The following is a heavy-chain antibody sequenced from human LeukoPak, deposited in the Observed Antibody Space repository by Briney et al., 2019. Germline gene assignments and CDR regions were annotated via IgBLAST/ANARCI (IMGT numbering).Heavy chain of an antibody. CDR1: GFTFSGSA. CDR3: TTTGFYSGSGGYWFDP. V-gene: IGHV3-73*01. CDR2: VRSKADSYAT. J-gene: IGHJ5*02. D-gene: IGHD3-10*01. Sequence: PGGSLRLSCAASGFTFSGSAMHWVRQASGKGLEWVGRVRSKADSYATAYAASVKGRFTISRDDSKNTAYLQMNSLKTEDTAVYYCTTTGFYSGSGGYWFDPWGQGALVTVSS.